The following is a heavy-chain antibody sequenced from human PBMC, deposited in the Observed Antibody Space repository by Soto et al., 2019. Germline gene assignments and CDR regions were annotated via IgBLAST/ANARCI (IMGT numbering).Heavy chain of an antibody. Sequence: EVQLVESGGGLVQPGGSLRLSCAASAFTFSSYAMHWVRQAPGRGLEYVSAISSNGGNTYYANSVKGRFTISRDNSKNTLYLQMGSLRAEDMAMYYCAREAAGFRRYYFDYWGQRTLVTVSS. J-gene: IGHJ4*02. CDR1: AFTFSSYA. V-gene: IGHV3-64*01. CDR2: ISSNGGNT. CDR3: AREAAGFRRYYFDY. D-gene: IGHD6-19*01.